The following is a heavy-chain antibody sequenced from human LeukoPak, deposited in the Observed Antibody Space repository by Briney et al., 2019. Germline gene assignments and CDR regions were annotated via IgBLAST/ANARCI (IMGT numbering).Heavy chain of an antibody. CDR2: ISYDGGDK. CDR1: GFAFTTYA. CDR3: ARDRPNSYQPGGY. D-gene: IGHD2-2*01. Sequence: GRSLRLSCAASGFAFTTYAMHWVRQAPGKGLEWVVFISYDGGDKYYAESVKGRFTISRDNSKNTLYLQMNSLRADDTAVYYCARDRPNSYQPGGYWGQGTLVTVSS. V-gene: IGHV3-30*04. J-gene: IGHJ4*02.